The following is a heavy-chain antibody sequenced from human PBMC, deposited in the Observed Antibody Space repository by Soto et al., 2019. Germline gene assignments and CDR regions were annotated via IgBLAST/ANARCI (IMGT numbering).Heavy chain of an antibody. D-gene: IGHD1-26*01. CDR1: GGTISSGGYY. CDR3: ARHIREGAKYYFDL. V-gene: IGHV4-61*08. Sequence: SETLSLTCTVSGGTISSGGYYWSWIRQLPGKGLEWIGYTSYNGDTIYNPSLWSRVMISLDGSKNQFSLRLTSVTAADTAMYYCARHIREGAKYYFDLWGQGTLVTVSS. J-gene: IGHJ4*02. CDR2: TSYNGDT.